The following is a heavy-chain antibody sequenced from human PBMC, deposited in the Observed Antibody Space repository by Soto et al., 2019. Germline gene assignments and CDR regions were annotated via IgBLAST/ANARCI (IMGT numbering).Heavy chain of an antibody. CDR3: ARDQCGGDCYSIYYYYGMDV. Sequence: QVQLVQSGSEVKEPGSSVKVSCKASGGTFSSYAISWVRQAPGQGLEWMGGVIPIFGTANYAQKFQGRVTITADESTSTAYMELSSLRSEDTAVYYCARDQCGGDCYSIYYYYGMDVWGQGTTVTVSS. V-gene: IGHV1-69*01. J-gene: IGHJ6*02. D-gene: IGHD2-21*02. CDR2: VIPIFGTA. CDR1: GGTFSSYA.